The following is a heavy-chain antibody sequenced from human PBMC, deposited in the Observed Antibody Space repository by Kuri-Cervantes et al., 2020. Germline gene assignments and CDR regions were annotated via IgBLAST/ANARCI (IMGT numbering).Heavy chain of an antibody. D-gene: IGHD3-9*01. J-gene: IGHJ3*02. V-gene: IGHV4-31*03. CDR2: IYYSGST. CDR3: ARGYYDILTGLDDAFDI. Sequence: SETLSLTCTVSGGSISSGGYYWSWIRQHPGKGLEWIGYIYYSGSTYYNPSLKSRVTISVDTSKNQFSLELSSVTAADTAVYYCARGYYDILTGLDDAFDIWGQGTMVTVSS. CDR1: GGSISSGGYY.